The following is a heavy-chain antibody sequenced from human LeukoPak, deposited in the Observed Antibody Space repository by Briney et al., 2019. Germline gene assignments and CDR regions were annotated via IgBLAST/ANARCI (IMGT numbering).Heavy chain of an antibody. CDR2: INSDGSST. CDR1: GFTFSSYW. J-gene: IGHJ3*02. Sequence: AGGSLRLSCAASGFTFSSYWMHWVRQAPGKGLVWVSRINSDGSSTSYADSVKGRFTNSRDNAKNTLYLQMNSLRAEDTAVYYCARARGDNDFWSGYYTPDPFDIWGQGTMVTVSS. V-gene: IGHV3-74*01. D-gene: IGHD3-3*01. CDR3: ARARGDNDFWSGYYTPDPFDI.